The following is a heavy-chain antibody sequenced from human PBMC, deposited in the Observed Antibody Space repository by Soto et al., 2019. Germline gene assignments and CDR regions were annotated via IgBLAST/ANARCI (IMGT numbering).Heavy chain of an antibody. Sequence: SETLSLTSTVSGGTISSYYWSWIRQPPGKGLEWIGYIYYSGSTNYNPSLKSRVAISVDTSKNQFSLKLSSVTAAGTAVYYCARHADYGDYDGDWFEPWGQGTLVTVSS. D-gene: IGHD4-17*01. CDR1: GGTISSYY. CDR2: IYYSGST. CDR3: ARHADYGDYDGDWFEP. V-gene: IGHV4-59*08. J-gene: IGHJ5*02.